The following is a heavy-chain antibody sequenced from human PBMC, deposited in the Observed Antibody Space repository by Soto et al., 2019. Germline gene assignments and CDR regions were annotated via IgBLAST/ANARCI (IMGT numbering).Heavy chain of an antibody. CDR1: GFTFSSYA. Sequence: GGSLRLSCAASGFTFSSYAMHWVRQAPGKGLEWVAVISYDGSNKYYADSVKGRFTISRDNSKNTLYLQMNSLRAEDTAVYYCARDLLRFLEWSHAFDIWGQGTMVTVSS. J-gene: IGHJ3*02. CDR3: ARDLLRFLEWSHAFDI. V-gene: IGHV3-30-3*01. D-gene: IGHD3-3*01. CDR2: ISYDGSNK.